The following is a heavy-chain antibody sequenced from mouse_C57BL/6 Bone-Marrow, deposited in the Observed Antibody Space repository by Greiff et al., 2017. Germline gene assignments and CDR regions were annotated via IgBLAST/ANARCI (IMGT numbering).Heavy chain of an antibody. V-gene: IGHV1-53*01. J-gene: IGHJ2*01. CDR3: ARGRLRRRVDY. D-gene: IGHD2-4*01. CDR1: GYTFTSYW. CDR2: INPSNGGT. Sequence: QVQLQQPGTELVKPGASVKLSCKASGYTFTSYWMHWVKQRPGQGLEWIGNINPSNGGTNYNEKFKSKATLTVEKSSSTAYMQLSSPTSEDSAVYYCARGRLRRRVDYWGQGTTLTVSS.